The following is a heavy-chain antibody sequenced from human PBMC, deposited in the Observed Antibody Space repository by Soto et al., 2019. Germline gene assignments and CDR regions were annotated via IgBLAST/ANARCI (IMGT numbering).Heavy chain of an antibody. CDR1: GYTFTSYG. Sequence: QVQLVQSGAEVKKPGASVKVSCKASGYTFTSYGISWGRQAPGQGLERMGWISAYNGNTNYAQKLQGRVTMTTDTSTSTAYMELRSLRSADTAVYYCARGPPGGTIWEQEGIDYWGQGSLVTVSS. CDR3: ARGPPGGTIWEQEGIDY. V-gene: IGHV1-18*01. CDR2: ISAYNGNT. J-gene: IGHJ4*02. D-gene: IGHD3-3*01.